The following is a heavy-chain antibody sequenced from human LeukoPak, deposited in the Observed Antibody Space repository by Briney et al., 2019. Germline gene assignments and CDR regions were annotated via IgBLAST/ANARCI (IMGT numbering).Heavy chain of an antibody. CDR2: VFTSGST. V-gene: IGHV4-4*07. CDR3: ARHFYCSSSSRPSHDGAFDI. Sequence: SETLSLTCTVSGGSINNYWSWIRQPAGKGLEWIGRVFTSGSTNYNPPLKSRITVSIDTAKNQFSLKLTSVTAADTAVYYCARHFYCSSSSRPSHDGAFDIWGQGTMVTVSS. J-gene: IGHJ3*02. D-gene: IGHD2-2*01. CDR1: GGSINNY.